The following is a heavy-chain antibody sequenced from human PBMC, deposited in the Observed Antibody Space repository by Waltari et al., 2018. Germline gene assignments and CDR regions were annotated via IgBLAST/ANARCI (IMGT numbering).Heavy chain of an antibody. Sequence: QVQLQESGPGLVKPSQTLSLTCTVSGGSINSSNYFWNWIRPHPGTGLEWIGHIRYNGSAYYNPALKSRVTISLDTSKTRFSLNVSSVSAADTAVYYCAREVNIVSTSDAFDIWGPGTMVTVSS. CDR2: IRYNGSA. CDR1: GGSINSSNYF. D-gene: IGHD5-12*01. V-gene: IGHV4-31*03. CDR3: AREVNIVSTSDAFDI. J-gene: IGHJ3*02.